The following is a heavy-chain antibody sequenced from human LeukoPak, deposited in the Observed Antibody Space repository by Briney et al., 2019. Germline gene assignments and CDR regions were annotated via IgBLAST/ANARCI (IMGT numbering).Heavy chain of an antibody. CDR3: ARDPSAAGPPFDY. D-gene: IGHD6-13*01. CDR1: GGSISSGDYY. Sequence: SETLSLTCTVSGGSISSGDYYWSWIRQPPGKGLEWIGYIYYSGSTYYNPSLKSRVTISVDTSKNQFSLKLSSVTAADTAVYYCARDPSAAGPPFDYWGQGTLVTVSS. CDR2: IYYSGST. J-gene: IGHJ4*02. V-gene: IGHV4-30-4*08.